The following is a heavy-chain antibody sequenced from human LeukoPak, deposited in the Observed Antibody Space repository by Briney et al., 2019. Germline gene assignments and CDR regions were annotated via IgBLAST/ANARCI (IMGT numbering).Heavy chain of an antibody. Sequence: SETLSLTCTVSGGSISSSYWSWIRQPPGKGLEWIATIYHSGSTYYNPSLKSRVTISVDTSKNQFSLKMRSVTAADTAVYYCARDPALFPHAYMDVWGKGTTVTVSS. V-gene: IGHV4-59*12. J-gene: IGHJ6*03. CDR1: GGSISSSY. CDR2: IYHSGST. CDR3: ARDPALFPHAYMDV.